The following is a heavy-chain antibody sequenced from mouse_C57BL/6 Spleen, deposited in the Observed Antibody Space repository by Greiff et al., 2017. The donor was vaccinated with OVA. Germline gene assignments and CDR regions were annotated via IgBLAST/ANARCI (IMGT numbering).Heavy chain of an antibody. J-gene: IGHJ2*01. CDR1: GYAFTNYL. CDR3: ASGVYYFDY. CDR2: INPGSGGT. V-gene: IGHV1-54*01. Sequence: QVQLQQSGAELVRPGTSVKVSCKASGYAFTNYLIEWVKQRPGQGLEWIGVINPGSGGTNYNEKFKGKATLTADKSSSTAYMQLSSLTSEDSAVYVCASGVYYFDYWGQGTTLTVSS.